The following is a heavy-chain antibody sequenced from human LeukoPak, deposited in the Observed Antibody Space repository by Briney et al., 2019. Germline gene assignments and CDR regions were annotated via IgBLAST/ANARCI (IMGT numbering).Heavy chain of an antibody. D-gene: IGHD6-19*01. CDR2: ISSSSSYI. J-gene: IGHJ5*02. Sequence: GGSLRLSCAASGFTFSSYSVNWVRQAPGKGLEWVSSISSSSSYISYADSVKGRFTISRDNAKNSLYLQMNSLRAEDTAVYYCARDKARSSGWSGDWFDPWGQGTLVTVSS. CDR3: ARDKARSSGWSGDWFDP. V-gene: IGHV3-21*01. CDR1: GFTFSSYS.